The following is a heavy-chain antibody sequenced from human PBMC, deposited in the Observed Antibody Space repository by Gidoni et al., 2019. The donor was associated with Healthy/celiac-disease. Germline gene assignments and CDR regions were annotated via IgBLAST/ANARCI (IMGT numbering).Heavy chain of an antibody. J-gene: IGHJ2*01. V-gene: IGHV3-64D*08. D-gene: IGHD4-17*01. Sequence: EVQLVESGGGLVQPGGSLRLSCSASGFTFSSYAMHWVRQAPGKGLEYVSAISSNGGSTYYADSVKGRFTISRDNSKNTLYLQMSSLRAEDTAVYYCVKDTTVTITPYWYFDLWGRGTLVTVSS. CDR2: ISSNGGST. CDR1: GFTFSSYA. CDR3: VKDTTVTITPYWYFDL.